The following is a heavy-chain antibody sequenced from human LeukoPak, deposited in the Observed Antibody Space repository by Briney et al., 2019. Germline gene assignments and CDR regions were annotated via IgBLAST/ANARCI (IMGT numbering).Heavy chain of an antibody. J-gene: IGHJ3*02. V-gene: IGHV1-24*01. CDR1: GYTLTELS. D-gene: IGHD2-2*01. CDR3: ARANTWHGYCSSTSCPELDAFDI. CDR2: FDPEDGET. Sequence: GASVKVSCKVSGYTLTELSMHWVRQAPGKGLEWMGGFDPEDGETIYAQKFQGRVTMTEDTSTDTAYMELSSLRSEDTAVYYCARANTWHGYCSSTSCPELDAFDIWGQGTMVTAPS.